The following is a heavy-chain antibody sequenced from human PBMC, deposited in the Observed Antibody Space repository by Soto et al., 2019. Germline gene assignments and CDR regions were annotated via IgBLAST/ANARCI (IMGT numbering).Heavy chain of an antibody. CDR3: AKDLVIAARPIYFDY. CDR1: GFTFSSYA. D-gene: IGHD6-6*01. CDR2: ISGSGGST. V-gene: IGHV3-23*01. J-gene: IGHJ4*02. Sequence: EVQLLESGGGLVQPGGSLRLSCAASGFTFSSYAMSWVRQAPGKGLEWVSAISGSGGSTYYAASVKGRFTISRDNSKNTLNLQMNSLRAEDTAVYYCAKDLVIAARPIYFDYWGQGTLVTVSS.